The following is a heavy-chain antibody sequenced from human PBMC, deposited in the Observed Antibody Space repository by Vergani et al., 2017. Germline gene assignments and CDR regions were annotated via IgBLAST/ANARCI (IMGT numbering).Heavy chain of an antibody. D-gene: IGHD4-23*01. CDR2: TSTDGST. CDR3: ARDNKQLRPRAFDL. Sequence: QVQLQESGPGLVKPSQTLSLTCSVSGGAVNSGSNFWTWFRQPAGKGLGWIGRTSTDGSTNYNPPLKSRVTVSVDTSKTQISLRLTSVTAEDTAVYYCARDNKQLRPRAFDLWGQGTMVTVSS. V-gene: IGHV4-61*02. J-gene: IGHJ3*01. CDR1: GGAVNSGSNF.